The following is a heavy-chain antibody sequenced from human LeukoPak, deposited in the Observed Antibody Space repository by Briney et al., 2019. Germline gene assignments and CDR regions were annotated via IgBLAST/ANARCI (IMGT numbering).Heavy chain of an antibody. CDR3: GEAKGQNRKFLWGHFDY. Sequence: GGSLSLSCAASEFTFSDYALHWVRQAPGKGLEWVAAISFDATKKYYADSVRGRFTISRDNSKSTLFLQVRSLRVEDTAVYYWGEAKGQNRKFLWGHFDYWGLGTLVAVSS. V-gene: IGHV3-30*14. CDR1: EFTFSDYA. D-gene: IGHD3-16*01. J-gene: IGHJ4*02. CDR2: ISFDATKK.